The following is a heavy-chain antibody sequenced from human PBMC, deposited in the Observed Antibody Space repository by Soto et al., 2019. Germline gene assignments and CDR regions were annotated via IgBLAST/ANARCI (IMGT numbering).Heavy chain of an antibody. CDR3: AREQQLVIHMDAFDI. D-gene: IGHD6-13*01. V-gene: IGHV3-33*01. Sequence: GGSLRLSCAASGFTFSSYGMHWVRQAPGKGLEWVAVIWYDGSNKYYADSVKGRFTISRDNSKNTLYLQMNSLRAEDTAVYYCAREQQLVIHMDAFDIWGQGTMVTVSS. CDR1: GFTFSSYG. CDR2: IWYDGSNK. J-gene: IGHJ3*02.